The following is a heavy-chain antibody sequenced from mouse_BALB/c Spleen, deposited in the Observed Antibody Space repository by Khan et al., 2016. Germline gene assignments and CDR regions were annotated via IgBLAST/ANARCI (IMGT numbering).Heavy chain of an antibody. CDR1: GFDFSRYW. D-gene: IGHD1-1*01. CDR3: ARLGYYGTMDY. CDR2: INPDSSTI. Sequence: EVKLLESGGGLVQPGGSLKLSCAASGFDFSRYWMSWVRQAPGKGLEWIGEINPDSSTIYYTPSLTDKFIISRDNAKNTLYLQMSTVRSEDTALYYCARLGYYGTMDYWGQGTSVTVSS. V-gene: IGHV4-1*02. J-gene: IGHJ4*01.